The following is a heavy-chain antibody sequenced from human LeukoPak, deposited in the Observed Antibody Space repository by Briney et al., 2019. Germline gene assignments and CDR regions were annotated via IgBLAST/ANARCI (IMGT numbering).Heavy chain of an antibody. J-gene: IGHJ3*02. CDR3: AREIVVVVAATPARQIGAFDI. CDR1: GFTFSSYG. V-gene: IGHV3-33*01. CDR2: IWYDGSNK. D-gene: IGHD2-15*01. Sequence: PGGSLRLSCTASGFTFSSYGMHWVRQAPGKGLEWVAVIWYDGSNKYYADSVKGRFTISRDNSKNTLYLQMNSLRAEDTAVYYCAREIVVVVAATPARQIGAFDIWGQGTMVTVSS.